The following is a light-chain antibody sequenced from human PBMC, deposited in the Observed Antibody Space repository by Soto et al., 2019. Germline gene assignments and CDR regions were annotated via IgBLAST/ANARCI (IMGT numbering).Light chain of an antibody. CDR2: DVS. V-gene: IGLV2-14*03. Sequence: QTVVTQPASVSGSPGQSITISCAGTSADIGAFNYVSWYQHHPGKAPQLLIYDVSNRPSGVSARFSASKSANTASLTISGLQTDDEADYHCSSYSTSSALVFGGGTQLTA. J-gene: IGLJ7*02. CDR1: SADIGAFNY. CDR3: SSYSTSSALV.